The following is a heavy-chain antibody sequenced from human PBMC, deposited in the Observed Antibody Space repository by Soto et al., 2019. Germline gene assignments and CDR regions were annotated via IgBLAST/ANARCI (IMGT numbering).Heavy chain of an antibody. Sequence: GESLKISCQGSAYSFTRNCVGWLRQMPGKGLEWIGLIYADDSDTKYSPSFQGQVTISVDKSISTAYLQWISLKASDTAIYYCASLSRSNTYSGFEYWGQGTLVTVSS. V-gene: IGHV5-51*01. D-gene: IGHD1-26*01. J-gene: IGHJ4*02. CDR3: ASLSRSNTYSGFEY. CDR1: AYSFTRNC. CDR2: IYADDSDT.